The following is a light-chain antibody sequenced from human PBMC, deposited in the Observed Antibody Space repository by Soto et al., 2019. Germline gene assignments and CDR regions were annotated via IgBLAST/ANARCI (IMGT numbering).Light chain of an antibody. J-gene: IGKJ4*01. V-gene: IGKV1-5*01. CDR1: QSVSSS. CDR2: DAS. CDR3: QHYKIFPLT. Sequence: DIQMTQSPSTLSASVGDRVTVTCRASQSVSSSLAWYQQKPGKAPKLLIYDASILETGVPSRFSGSGSGTEFTLTITSLQPDDSATYYCQHYKIFPLTFGLGTKVEIK.